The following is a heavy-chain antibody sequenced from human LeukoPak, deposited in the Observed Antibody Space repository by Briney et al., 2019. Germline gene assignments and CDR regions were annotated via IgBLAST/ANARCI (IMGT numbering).Heavy chain of an antibody. J-gene: IGHJ4*02. D-gene: IGHD3-22*01. CDR3: ATSAGEYFYESSCYLRGRKDRLYYFDY. Sequence: ASVTLSCTASGYTFTSYGISWVRQAPGQGLEWMGWISAYNGNTTYAQTLQGRVTMTTDTSTSTVYRELRRLISDDTAVYYCATSAGEYFYESSCYLRGRKDRLYYFDYWGQGTLVTVSS. V-gene: IGHV1-18*01. CDR2: ISAYNGNT. CDR1: GYTFTSYG.